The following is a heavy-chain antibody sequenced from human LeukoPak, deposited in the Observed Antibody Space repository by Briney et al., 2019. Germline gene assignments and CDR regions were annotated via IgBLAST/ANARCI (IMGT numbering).Heavy chain of an antibody. CDR2: IYSGGST. CDR3: ARDYCSSTSCPLGY. D-gene: IGHD2-2*01. V-gene: IGHV3-53*01. CDR1: GFPVSSNY. J-gene: IGHJ4*02. Sequence: GGSLRLSCAASGFPVSSNYMSWVRQAPGKGLEWVSVIYSGGSTYYADSVKGRFSISRDNSKNTLYLQMNSLRAEDTAVYYCARDYCSSTSCPLGYWGQGPLVTVSS.